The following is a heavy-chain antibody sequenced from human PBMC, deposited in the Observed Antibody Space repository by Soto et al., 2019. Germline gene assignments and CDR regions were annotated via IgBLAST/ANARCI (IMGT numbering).Heavy chain of an antibody. V-gene: IGHV1-69*01. CDR1: GGTFSSYA. CDR2: IIPIFGTA. J-gene: IGHJ3*02. D-gene: IGHD2-2*01. CDR3: ARVPPGHCSSTSCYVVVDAFDI. Sequence: QVQLVQSGAEVKKPGSSVKVSCKASGGTFSSYAISWVRQAPGQGLEWMGGIIPIFGTANYAQKLQGRVTITADESTSTAYMELSSLRSEDTAVYYCARVPPGHCSSTSCYVVVDAFDIWGQGTMVTVSS.